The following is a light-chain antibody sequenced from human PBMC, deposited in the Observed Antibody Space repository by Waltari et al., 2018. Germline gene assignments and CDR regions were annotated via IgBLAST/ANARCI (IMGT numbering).Light chain of an antibody. Sequence: DIQMTQSPSSLSASVGDRVTITCRASQSINNYLNWYQLKPGKAPKLLVYAASRLQSGVPSRFRGSASGTDYTLTNSSLHSEDFATYYCQQSYGTPPTFAGGTTVEI. CDR3: QQSYGTPPT. CDR2: AAS. J-gene: IGKJ4*01. CDR1: QSINNY. V-gene: IGKV1-39*01.